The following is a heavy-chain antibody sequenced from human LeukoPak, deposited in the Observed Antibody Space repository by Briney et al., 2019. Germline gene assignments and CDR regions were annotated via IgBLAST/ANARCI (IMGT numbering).Heavy chain of an antibody. CDR3: AKGSYYYGSGSYYLVDY. CDR2: ISGSGGST. V-gene: IGHV3-23*01. J-gene: IGHJ4*02. Sequence: PGGSLRLSCAASGFTFSSYGMSWVRQAPGKGLEWVSAISGSGGSTYYADSVKGRFTISRDNSKNTLYLQMNSLRAEDTAVYYCAKGSYYYGSGSYYLVDYWGQGTLVTVSS. CDR1: GFTFSSYG. D-gene: IGHD3-10*01.